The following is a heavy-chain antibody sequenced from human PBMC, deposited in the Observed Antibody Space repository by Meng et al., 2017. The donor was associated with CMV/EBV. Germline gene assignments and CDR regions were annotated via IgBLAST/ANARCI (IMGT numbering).Heavy chain of an antibody. J-gene: IGHJ4*02. CDR1: GGSISSGDYY. Sequence: VQLPESGPGLVKPSQTLSLTCSVSGGSISSGDYYWSWIRPPPGKGLEWIGYIYYSGSTYYNPSLKSRVTISVDTSKNQFSLKLSSVTAADTAVYYCARDNRRGGVDYWGQGTLVTVSS. CDR2: IYYSGST. V-gene: IGHV4-30-4*08. D-gene: IGHD3-3*01. CDR3: ARDNRRGGVDY.